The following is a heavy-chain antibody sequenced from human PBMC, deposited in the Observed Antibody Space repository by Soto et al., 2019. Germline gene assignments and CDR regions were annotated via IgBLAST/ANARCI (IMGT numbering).Heavy chain of an antibody. Sequence: QITLKESGPTLVKPTQTLTLTCTFSAFSLSTGGVGVGWIRQPPGKALEWLALIYWDDDERYSPSLRSRLTITKDTSKKQVVLTITNMDPVDTATYYCIQSRCGGDCLQSYASYYYYGMDVWGQGTTVTVSS. D-gene: IGHD2-21*02. CDR3: IQSRCGGDCLQSYASYYYYGMDV. CDR2: IYWDDDE. V-gene: IGHV2-5*02. J-gene: IGHJ6*02. CDR1: AFSLSTGGVG.